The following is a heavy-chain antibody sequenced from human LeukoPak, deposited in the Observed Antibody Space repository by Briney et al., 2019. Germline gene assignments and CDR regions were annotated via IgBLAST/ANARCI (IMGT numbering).Heavy chain of an antibody. V-gene: IGHV4-31*03. D-gene: IGHD6-13*01. CDR1: GGSISSGDYY. CDR3: ARVARYSSSWYWFDP. CDR2: IYYNGST. Sequence: SETLSLTCTVSGGSISSGDYYWSWIRQHPGKGLEWIGYIYYNGSTYYNPSLKSRVTISVDTSKNQFSLNLSSVTAADTAVYYCARVARYSSSWYWFDPWGQGILVTVSS. J-gene: IGHJ5*02.